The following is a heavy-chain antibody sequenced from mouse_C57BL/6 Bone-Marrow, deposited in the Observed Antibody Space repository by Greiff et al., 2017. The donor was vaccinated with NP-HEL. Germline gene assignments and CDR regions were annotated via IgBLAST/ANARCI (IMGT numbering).Heavy chain of an antibody. D-gene: IGHD3-3*01. CDR2: IDPENGDT. CDR1: GFNIKDDY. J-gene: IGHJ4*01. Sequence: VQLKESGAELVRPGASVKLSCTASGFNIKDDYMHWVKQRPEQGLEWIGWIDPENGDTEYASKFQGKATITADTSSNPAYLQLSSLTSEDTAVYYCTTGGLYYAMDYWGQGTSVTVSS. CDR3: TTGGLYYAMDY. V-gene: IGHV14-4*01.